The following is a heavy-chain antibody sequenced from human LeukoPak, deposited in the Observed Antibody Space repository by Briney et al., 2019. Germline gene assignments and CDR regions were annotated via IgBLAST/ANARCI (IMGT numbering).Heavy chain of an antibody. Sequence: GGSLRLSCAASGFSFSRSWMSWVRQAPGKGLEWVARIKEDGSVKFYADSVKGRFTISRDNAKNSLYLQIDSLRAEDTAVYYCAKGRGGAVAVYFDYWGQGTLVTVSS. CDR3: AKGRGGAVAVYFDY. CDR2: IKEDGSVK. J-gene: IGHJ4*02. CDR1: GFSFSRSW. D-gene: IGHD6-19*01. V-gene: IGHV3-7*03.